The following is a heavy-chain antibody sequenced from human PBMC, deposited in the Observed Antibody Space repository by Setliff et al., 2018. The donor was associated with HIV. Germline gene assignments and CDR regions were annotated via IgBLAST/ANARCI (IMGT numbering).Heavy chain of an antibody. J-gene: IGHJ4*02. CDR2: ISGGGDST. V-gene: IGHV3-23*01. CDR3: AKTPVRVNPKLWVGEYRDY. Sequence: PGGSLRLSCAASGFTFNRYDITWVRQAPGKGLEWVSLISGGGDSTAYADSVKGRFTISRDNSENTEYLQMSSPRAEDTAVYYCAKTPVRVNPKLWVGEYRDYWGQGTLVTVSS. CDR1: GFTFNRYD. D-gene: IGHD3-10*01.